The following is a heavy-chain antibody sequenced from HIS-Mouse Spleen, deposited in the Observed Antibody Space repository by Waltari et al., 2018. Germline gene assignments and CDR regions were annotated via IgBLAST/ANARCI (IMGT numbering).Heavy chain of an antibody. CDR2: IYYSGST. CDR1: GGSISSSSYY. D-gene: IGHD6-13*01. CDR3: AREIPYSSSWYDWYFDL. Sequence: QLQLQESGPGLVKPSETLSLTCTVSGGSISSSSYYWGWIRQPPGKGLEWIGSIYYSGSTYYNPSLKSRVAISVDTSKNQFSLRLSCGTAAETAVYYCAREIPYSSSWYDWYFDLWGRGTLVTVSS. J-gene: IGHJ2*01. V-gene: IGHV4-39*07.